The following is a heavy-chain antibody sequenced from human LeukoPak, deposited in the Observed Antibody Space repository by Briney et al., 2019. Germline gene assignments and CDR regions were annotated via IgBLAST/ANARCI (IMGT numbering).Heavy chain of an antibody. CDR3: AGGQNYYYDSSGYPNWYFDL. Sequence: GGSLRLSCAISRFTFSDYEINWVRQAPGKGLEWISYISSSGTTMYYGDSVKGRFTISRDNAKNSLYLQMNGLRAEDTAVYYCAGGQNYYYDSSGYPNWYFDLWGRGTLVTVSS. J-gene: IGHJ2*01. D-gene: IGHD3-22*01. CDR1: RFTFSDYE. CDR2: ISSSGTTM. V-gene: IGHV3-48*03.